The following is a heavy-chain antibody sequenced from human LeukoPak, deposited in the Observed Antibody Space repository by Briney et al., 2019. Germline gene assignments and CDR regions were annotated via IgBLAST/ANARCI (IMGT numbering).Heavy chain of an antibody. J-gene: IGHJ4*02. CDR1: GFTFSSYA. CDR3: AKAVDSSGYYPCFDY. CDR2: ISGSGGST. V-gene: IGHV3-23*01. Sequence: GGSLRLSCAASGFTFSSYAMSWVRQAPGKGLEWVPAISGSGGSTYYADSVKGRFTISRDNSKNTLYLQMNSLRAEDTAVYYCAKAVDSSGYYPCFDYWGQGTLVTVSS. D-gene: IGHD3-22*01.